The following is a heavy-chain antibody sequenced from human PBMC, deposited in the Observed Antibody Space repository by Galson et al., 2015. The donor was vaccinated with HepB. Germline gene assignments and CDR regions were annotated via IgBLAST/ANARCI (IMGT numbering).Heavy chain of an antibody. Sequence: SLRLSCAASGFTFSSYAMHWVRQAPGKGLEWVAVISYDGSNKYYADSVKGRFTISRDNSKNTLYLQMNSLRAEDTAVYYCARDGDDILTGYYGSDAFDIWGQGTMVTVSS. CDR3: ARDGDDILTGYYGSDAFDI. J-gene: IGHJ3*02. V-gene: IGHV3-30-3*01. D-gene: IGHD3-9*01. CDR2: ISYDGSNK. CDR1: GFTFSSYA.